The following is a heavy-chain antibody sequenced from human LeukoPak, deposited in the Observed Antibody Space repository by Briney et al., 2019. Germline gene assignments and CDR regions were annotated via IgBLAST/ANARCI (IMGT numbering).Heavy chain of an antibody. CDR1: GFSFSPYS. J-gene: IGHJ3*02. CDR3: ARVRSSYYYESSGYYHYDAFDI. D-gene: IGHD3-22*01. CDR2: IDSSSGTI. Sequence: GGSLRLSCAASGFSFSPYSMNWLRQAPGEGLEWVSYIDSSSGTIYYADSVRGRFTISGDNAKNSLYLQMNSLRAEDTAVYYCARVRSSYYYESSGYYHYDAFDIWGQGTMVTVSS. V-gene: IGHV3-48*01.